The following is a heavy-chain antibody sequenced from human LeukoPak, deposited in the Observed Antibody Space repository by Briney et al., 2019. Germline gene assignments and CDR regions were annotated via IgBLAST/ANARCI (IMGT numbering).Heavy chain of an antibody. CDR2: ISSDGSNK. V-gene: IGHV3-30*03. J-gene: IGHJ4*02. Sequence: PGGSLRLSCAASGFTFSSYGMYWVRQAPGKGLEWVAVISSDGSNKYYADSVKGRFTISRDNSKNTLYLQMNSLRDEDTAVYYCARERGYFDYWGQGTLVTVSS. CDR3: ARERGYFDY. CDR1: GFTFSSYG.